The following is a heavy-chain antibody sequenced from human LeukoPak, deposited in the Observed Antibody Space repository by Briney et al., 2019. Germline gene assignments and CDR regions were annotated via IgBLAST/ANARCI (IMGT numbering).Heavy chain of an antibody. Sequence: SVKVSCKASGGTFSSYAISWVRQAPGQGLEWMGRIIPILGIANYAQKFQGKVTITADKSTSTAYMELSSLRSEDTAVYYCASTYDSSGYRANYFDYWGQGTLVTVSS. CDR2: IIPILGIA. D-gene: IGHD3-22*01. CDR3: ASTYDSSGYRANYFDY. J-gene: IGHJ4*02. V-gene: IGHV1-69*04. CDR1: GGTFSSYA.